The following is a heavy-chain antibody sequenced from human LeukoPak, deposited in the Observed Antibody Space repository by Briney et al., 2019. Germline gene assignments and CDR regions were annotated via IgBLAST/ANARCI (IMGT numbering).Heavy chain of an antibody. J-gene: IGHJ6*02. CDR3: ARHTIDGPYGMDV. CDR2: IYYSGST. V-gene: IGHV4-59*01. CDR1: GGSISSYY. Sequence: SETLSLTCTVSGGSISSYYWSWIRQPPGKGLEWIGYIYYSGSTNYNPSLKSRVTISVDTSKNQFSLKLSSVTAADTAVYYCARHTIDGPYGMDVCGQGTTVTVSS.